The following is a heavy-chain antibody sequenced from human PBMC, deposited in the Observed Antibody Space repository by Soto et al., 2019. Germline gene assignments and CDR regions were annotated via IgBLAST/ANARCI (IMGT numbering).Heavy chain of an antibody. Sequence: ASVKVSCKASGGTFSSYAISWVRQAPGQGLEWMGGIIPIFGTANYAQKFQGRVTITADESTSTAYMELSSLRSEDTAVYYCARGLGAIYYYGMDVWGQGTTVTVSS. CDR2: IIPIFGTA. J-gene: IGHJ6*02. CDR1: GGTFSSYA. D-gene: IGHD1-26*01. CDR3: ARGLGAIYYYGMDV. V-gene: IGHV1-69*13.